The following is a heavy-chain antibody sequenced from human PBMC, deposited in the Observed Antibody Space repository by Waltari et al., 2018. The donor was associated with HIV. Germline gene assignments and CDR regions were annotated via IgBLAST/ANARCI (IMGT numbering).Heavy chain of an antibody. V-gene: IGHV3-49*03. CDR1: GFTFGDYA. CDR3: TRGKNLWFGESPLDH. CDR2: IRSKAYGGTT. J-gene: IGHJ4*02. Sequence: EVQLVESGGGLIQPGRSLRLSCTASGFTFGDYAMNWFRQAPGKGLEWVGFIRSKAYGGTTEYASSRKGRFSISRDDSKNIAYLQMNSLKTEDTAVYYCTRGKNLWFGESPLDHWGQGTLVIVSS. D-gene: IGHD3-10*01.